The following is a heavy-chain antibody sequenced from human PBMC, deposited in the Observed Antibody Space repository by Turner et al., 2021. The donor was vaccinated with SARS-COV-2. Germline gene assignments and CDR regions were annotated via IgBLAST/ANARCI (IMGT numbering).Heavy chain of an antibody. Sequence: QLQLQESGPGLVKPSETLSLTCTVSGGSISSSTYYWGWIRQPPGKGLEWIGNIYYSGITYYNPSLKSRVTISVDTSKNQFSLKLSSVTAADTAEYYCARVMDTAMDYYGMDVWGQGTTVTVSS. CDR3: ARVMDTAMDYYGMDV. J-gene: IGHJ6*02. CDR1: GGSISSSTYY. CDR2: IYYSGIT. V-gene: IGHV4-39*01. D-gene: IGHD5-18*01.